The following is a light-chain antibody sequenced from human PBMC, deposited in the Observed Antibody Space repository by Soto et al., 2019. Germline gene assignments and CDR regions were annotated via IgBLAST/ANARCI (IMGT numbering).Light chain of an antibody. Sequence: DIQLTQSPSFLSASVGDRVTITCRASQAISSYLAWFQQRPGKAPKVLIYAASTLQSGVPSRFSGSAYGTEFTLTISSLQPEDFATYFCQQLNSYPWTFGQGTKVEIK. J-gene: IGKJ1*01. CDR1: QAISSY. CDR2: AAS. V-gene: IGKV1-9*01. CDR3: QQLNSYPWT.